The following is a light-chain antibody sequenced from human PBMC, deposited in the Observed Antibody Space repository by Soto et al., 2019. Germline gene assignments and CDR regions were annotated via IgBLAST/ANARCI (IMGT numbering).Light chain of an antibody. J-gene: IGLJ1*01. V-gene: IGLV1-40*01. Sequence: QSVLTQPPSVSGAPGQRGTISCTGGSSNIGAGYDVHWYQQLPGTAPKLLIYGNSNRPSGVPDRFSGSKSGTSASLAITGLQAEDEADYHCQYYDSSLSGYALGTGTKVTAL. CDR1: SSNIGAGYD. CDR2: GNS. CDR3: QYYDSSLSGYA.